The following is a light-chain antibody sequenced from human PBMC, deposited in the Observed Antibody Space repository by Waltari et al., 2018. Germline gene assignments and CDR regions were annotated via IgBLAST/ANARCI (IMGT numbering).Light chain of an antibody. CDR1: SSNIGSNY. CDR3: AACDDSLSGPV. V-gene: IGLV1-47*01. CDR2: RNN. J-gene: IGLJ2*01. Sequence: QSVLTPPPSASGTPGQRVTISCSGRSSNIGSNYVYWYQQLPGTAPKLLISRNNPRPSGVPDRFSGSKSGTSASLAISGLRSEDEADYYCAACDDSLSGPVFGGGTKLTVL.